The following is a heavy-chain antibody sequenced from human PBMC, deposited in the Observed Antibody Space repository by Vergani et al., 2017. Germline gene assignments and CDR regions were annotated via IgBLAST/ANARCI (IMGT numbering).Heavy chain of an antibody. CDR1: GYTFSNHN. CDR2: INPSGGHT. J-gene: IGHJ4*02. CDR3: ARGDYGILTGYRY. Sequence: QVQVVQSGAEVKKSGASVKVSCKTSGYTFSNHNMHWVRQAPGQGLEWMGIINPSGGHTNYAQKFQGRVTMTRDTSTSTVYMELSSLRSEDTAIYYCARGDYGILTGYRYWGQGTLVTVSA. V-gene: IGHV1-46*03. D-gene: IGHD3-9*01.